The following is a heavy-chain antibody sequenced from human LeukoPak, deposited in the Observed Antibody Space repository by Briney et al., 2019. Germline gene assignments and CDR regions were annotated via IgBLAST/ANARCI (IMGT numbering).Heavy chain of an antibody. J-gene: IGHJ4*02. D-gene: IGHD3-22*01. CDR3: ARTALHLTYYDGSALYL. Sequence: GGSLRLSCAASGFTFSNYDMHWVRQAPGKGLEWVAVISYDGSNRYYADSVNGRFTISRDNGKNALSLQVSSLRDDDTAVYFCARTALHLTYYDGSALYLWGQGTLVTVSS. CDR2: ISYDGSNR. CDR1: GFTFSNYD. V-gene: IGHV3-30*03.